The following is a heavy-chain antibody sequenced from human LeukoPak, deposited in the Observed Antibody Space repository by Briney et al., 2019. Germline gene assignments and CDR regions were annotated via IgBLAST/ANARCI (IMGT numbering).Heavy chain of an antibody. V-gene: IGHV1-18*01. D-gene: IGHD2/OR15-2a*01. CDR1: GYTFTTYG. CDR3: ARDCNSGNCYSDS. J-gene: IGHJ4*02. CDR2: INTYNGNA. Sequence: ASVKVSFNASGYTFTTYGISWVRQAPGQGLEWVGWINTYNGNANSAQKFQDRVTMTRDTYTSTAYMDLRRLRSDDTAVYYCARDCNSGNCYSDSWGQGTVVTVSS.